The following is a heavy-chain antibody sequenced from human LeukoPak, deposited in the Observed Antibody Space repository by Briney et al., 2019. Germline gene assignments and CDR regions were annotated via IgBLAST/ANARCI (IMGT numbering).Heavy chain of an antibody. CDR3: ARDRSITIFGVVTNDAFDI. J-gene: IGHJ3*02. CDR1: GFTFSSYS. Sequence: GGSLRLSCAASGFTFSSYSMNWVRQAPGKGLEWVSSISRSSSYIYYADSVKGRFTISRDNAKNSLYLQMNSLRAEDTAVYYCARDRSITIFGVVTNDAFDIWGQGTMVTVSS. CDR2: ISRSSSYI. V-gene: IGHV3-21*01. D-gene: IGHD3-3*01.